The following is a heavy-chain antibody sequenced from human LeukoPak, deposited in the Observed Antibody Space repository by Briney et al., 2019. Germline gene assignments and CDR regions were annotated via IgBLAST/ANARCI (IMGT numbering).Heavy chain of an antibody. J-gene: IGHJ4*02. V-gene: IGHV3-23*01. CDR3: AKDRAAKYYYDSSGYYAY. D-gene: IGHD3-22*01. CDR2: ISGSGGST. Sequence: GGSLRLSCAASGFTFSDYTMNWVRQAPGKGLEWVSAISGSGGSTYYADSVKGRFTISRDNSKNTLYLQMNSLRAEDTAVYYCAKDRAAKYYYDSSGYYAYWGQGTLVTVSS. CDR1: GFTFSDYT.